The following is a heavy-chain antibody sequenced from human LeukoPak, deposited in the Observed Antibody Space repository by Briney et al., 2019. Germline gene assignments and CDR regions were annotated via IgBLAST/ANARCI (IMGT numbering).Heavy chain of an antibody. D-gene: IGHD3-10*01. CDR1: GGSISSSSYY. Sequence: PSETLSLTCTVSGGSISSSSYYWGWIRQPPGKGLEWIGSIYYSGSTYYNPSLKSRVTISVDTSKNQFSLKLSSVTAADTAVYYCARQPITMVRGANPIDPWGQGTLVTVSS. CDR2: IYYSGST. J-gene: IGHJ5*02. V-gene: IGHV4-39*01. CDR3: ARQPITMVRGANPIDP.